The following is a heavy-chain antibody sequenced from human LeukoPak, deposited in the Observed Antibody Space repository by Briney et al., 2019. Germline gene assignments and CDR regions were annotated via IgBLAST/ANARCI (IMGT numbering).Heavy chain of an antibody. CDR2: ISSSSGNI. D-gene: IGHD1-26*01. V-gene: IGHV3-48*03. Sequence: GGSLRLSCVGSGFSFSSYEMNWFRQAPGKGLEWVSYISSSSGNIKYADSVKGRFTISRDNANSSLYLQMNSLRADDSAVYYCVRKTVGAKNWFDPWGQGTLVTVSS. J-gene: IGHJ5*02. CDR3: VRKTVGAKNWFDP. CDR1: GFSFSSYE.